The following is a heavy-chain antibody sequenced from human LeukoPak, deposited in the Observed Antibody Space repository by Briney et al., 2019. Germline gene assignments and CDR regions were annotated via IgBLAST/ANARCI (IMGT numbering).Heavy chain of an antibody. J-gene: IGHJ2*01. Sequence: SETLSLTCTVSGGSISSYYWSWIRQPPGKGLEWIGEINHSGSTNYNPSLKSRVTISVDTSKNQFSLKLSSVTAADTAVYYCARGPRWLQSVSRSGYFDLWGRGTLVTVSS. CDR3: ARGPRWLQSVSRSGYFDL. V-gene: IGHV4-34*01. CDR2: INHSGST. D-gene: IGHD5-24*01. CDR1: GGSISSYY.